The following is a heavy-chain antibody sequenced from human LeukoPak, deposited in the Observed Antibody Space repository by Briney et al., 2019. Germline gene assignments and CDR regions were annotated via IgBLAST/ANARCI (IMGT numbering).Heavy chain of an antibody. CDR2: INPNSGGT. CDR3: ARSMVRGVISPAGY. Sequence: ASVKVSCKASGYTFTSYAMNWVRQAPGQGLEWMGWINPNSGGTNYAQKFQGWVTMTRDTSISTAYMELSRLRSDDTAVYYCARSMVRGVISPAGYWGQGTLVTVSS. J-gene: IGHJ4*02. D-gene: IGHD3-10*01. CDR1: GYTFTSYA. V-gene: IGHV1-2*04.